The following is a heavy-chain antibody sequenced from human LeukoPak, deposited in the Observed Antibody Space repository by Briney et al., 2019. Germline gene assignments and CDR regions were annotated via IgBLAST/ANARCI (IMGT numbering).Heavy chain of an antibody. D-gene: IGHD3-22*01. CDR1: GFTFSSYA. CDR2: IGGSGGST. Sequence: GGSLRLSCAASGFTFSSYAMSWVRQAPGKGLEWVSAIGGSGGSTYYADSVKGRFTISRDNSKNTLYLQMNSLRAEDTAVYYCATRRYYYDSSGPIWGQGTMVTVSS. V-gene: IGHV3-23*01. J-gene: IGHJ3*02. CDR3: ATRRYYYDSSGPI.